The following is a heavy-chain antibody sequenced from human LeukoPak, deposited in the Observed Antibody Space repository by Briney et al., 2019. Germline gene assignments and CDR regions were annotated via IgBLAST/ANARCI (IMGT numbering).Heavy chain of an antibody. CDR3: ARATPQRRSGFDY. Sequence: SETLSLTCTVSGGSISSYYWSWIRQPPGKGLEWIGYIYYSGSTNYNPYLKSRVTISVDTSKNQFSLKLSSVTAADTAVYYCARATPQRRSGFDYWGQGTLVTVSS. V-gene: IGHV4-59*01. CDR1: GGSISSYY. CDR2: IYYSGST. J-gene: IGHJ4*02. D-gene: IGHD2-15*01.